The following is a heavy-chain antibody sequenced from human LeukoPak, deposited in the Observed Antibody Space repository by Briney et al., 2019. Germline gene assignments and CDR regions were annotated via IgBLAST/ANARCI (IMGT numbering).Heavy chain of an antibody. V-gene: IGHV4-34*01. J-gene: IGHJ3*02. CDR1: GGSFSGYY. CDR3: ARCDDAFDI. Sequence: SETLSLTCAVYGGSFSGYYWSWIRQPPGKGLEWIGYIYRSGTTNYNPSLNSRVTISADTSKNQFSLKLSSVTAADTAVYYCARCDDAFDIWGQGTMVTVSS. CDR2: IYRSGTT.